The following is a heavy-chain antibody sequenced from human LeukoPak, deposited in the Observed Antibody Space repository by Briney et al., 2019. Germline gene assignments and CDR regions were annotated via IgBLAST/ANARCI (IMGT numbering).Heavy chain of an antibody. CDR1: GFTSRFSFSDYY. D-gene: IGHD6-25*01. J-gene: IGHJ1*01. V-gene: IGHV3-11*01. CDR3: DMTAAVAAATDD. CDR2: ISNSGNTI. Sequence: AGSLRLSCAASGFTSRFSFSDYYMSWIRQAPEKGLDWLSFISNSGNTIHYADSVRGRFTISRVNAKNSLYCQMNSLRADDTVIYYFDMTAAVAAATDDGGRRGLVTVSS.